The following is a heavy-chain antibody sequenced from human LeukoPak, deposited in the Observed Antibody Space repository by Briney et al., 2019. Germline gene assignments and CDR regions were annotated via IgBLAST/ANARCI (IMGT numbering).Heavy chain of an antibody. CDR1: GYTFTSYY. CDR2: INPSGGST. J-gene: IGHJ3*02. Sequence: ASVKVSCKGSGYTFTSYYMHWVRQAPGQGLEWMGIINPSGGSTGYAQKFQGRVTMTRDTSTSTVYMELSSLRSEDTAVYYCARDFLTRVFGVVLDAFDIWGQGTMVTVSS. D-gene: IGHD3-3*01. V-gene: IGHV1-46*01. CDR3: ARDFLTRVFGVVLDAFDI.